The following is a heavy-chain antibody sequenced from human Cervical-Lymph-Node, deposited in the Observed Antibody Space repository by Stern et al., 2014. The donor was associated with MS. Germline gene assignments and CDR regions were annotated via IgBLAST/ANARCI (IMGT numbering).Heavy chain of an antibody. CDR1: GASISTYY. J-gene: IGHJ3*02. CDR3: VRVHPFPDAFDI. CDR2: IHYTGKT. V-gene: IGHV4-59*01. Sequence: QVQLVQSGPGLVKPSETLSLTCSVSGASISTYYWSWIRQPPGKGLEWIGFIHYTGKTNYNPSLKSRVTLSVDTSKNQFSLNLSSVTAADTAVYYCVRVHPFPDAFDIWGQGTMVTVSS.